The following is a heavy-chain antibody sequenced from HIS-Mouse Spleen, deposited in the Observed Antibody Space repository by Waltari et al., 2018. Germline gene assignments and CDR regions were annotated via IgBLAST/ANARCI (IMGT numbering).Heavy chain of an antibody. Sequence: QVQLVQSGAEVKKPGASVKVSCKASGYTFTGYYIHWFRQAPGQGLEWMGWINPNRGGTNYAQKFQGRVTMTRDTSISTAYMELSRLRSDDTAVYYCARENSSSWSVGFDPWGQGTLVTVSS. CDR2: INPNRGGT. CDR1: GYTFTGYY. CDR3: ARENSSSWSVGFDP. V-gene: IGHV1-2*02. J-gene: IGHJ5*02. D-gene: IGHD6-13*01.